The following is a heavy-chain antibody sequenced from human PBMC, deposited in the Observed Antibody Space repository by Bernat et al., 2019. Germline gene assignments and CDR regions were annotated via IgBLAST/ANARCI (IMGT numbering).Heavy chain of an antibody. CDR2: ISSSGSTI. D-gene: IGHD4-4*01. CDR3: ARDHWDYSNHYYDYYMDV. V-gene: IGHV3-48*03. J-gene: IGHJ6*03. Sequence: EVQLVESGGGLVQPGGSLRLSCAASGFTFSSYEMNWVRQAPGKGLEWVSYISSSGSTIYYADSVKGRFTISRDNAKNSLYLQMNSLRAEDTAVYYCARDHWDYSNHYYDYYMDVWGQGTTVTVSS. CDR1: GFTFSSYE.